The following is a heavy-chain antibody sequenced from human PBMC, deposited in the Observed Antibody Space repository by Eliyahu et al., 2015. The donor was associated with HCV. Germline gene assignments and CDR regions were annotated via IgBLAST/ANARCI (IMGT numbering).Heavy chain of an antibody. D-gene: IGHD2-2*01. CDR2: ITFDASNK. V-gene: IGHV3-30-3*01. J-gene: IGHJ4*02. CDR3: ARDGLQLNYFDY. CDR1: GFPFSSYA. Sequence: QVQLVESGGGVVQPGRSLRLSCAAXGFPFSSYAMHWVRQAPGKGLEWVAVITFDASNKYYADSVKGRFTISRDSSKNTLSLQMDSLRPEDTAVYYCARDGLQLNYFDYWGQGTLVTVSS.